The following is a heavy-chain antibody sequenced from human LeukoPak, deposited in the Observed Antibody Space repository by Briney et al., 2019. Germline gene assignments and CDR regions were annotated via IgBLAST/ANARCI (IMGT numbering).Heavy chain of an antibody. V-gene: IGHV4-4*07. CDR3: ARDRGYRYASDYYGMHV. J-gene: IGHJ6*02. CDR2: IYTSGST. CDR1: GGSISSYY. Sequence: SETLSLTCTVSGGSISSYYWSWIRQPAGKGLEWIGRIYTSGSTNFKPFLKSRTTMSVDPAKNPFFLKLSSVIAAHTGVYHCARDRGYRYASDYYGMHVWRQGTTV. D-gene: IGHD5-18*01.